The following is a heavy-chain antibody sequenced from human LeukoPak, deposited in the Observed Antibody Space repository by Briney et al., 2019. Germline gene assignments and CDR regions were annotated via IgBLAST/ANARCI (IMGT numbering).Heavy chain of an antibody. V-gene: IGHV1-24*01. CDR1: GYTXTELS. D-gene: IGHD1-26*01. CDR2: FDPEDGET. CDR3: ATSGSYKRDDAFDI. Sequence: GASVKVSCKVSGYTXTELSMHRVRRAPGKGLEWMGGFDPEDGETIYAQKFQGRVTMTEDTSTDTAYMELSSLRSEDTAVYYCATSGSYKRDDAFDIWGQGTMVTVSS. J-gene: IGHJ3*02.